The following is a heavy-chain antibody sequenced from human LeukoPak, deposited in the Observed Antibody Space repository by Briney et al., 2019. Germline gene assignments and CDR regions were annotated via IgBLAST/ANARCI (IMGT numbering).Heavy chain of an antibody. J-gene: IGHJ6*02. CDR2: MNPNSGNT. D-gene: IGHD5-18*01. CDR1: GYTFTSYD. V-gene: IGHV1-8*01. Sequence: GASVKASCKASGYTFTSYDINWVRQATGKGPEWMGWMNPNSGNTGYAQKFQGRVTMTRNTSISTAYMELSSLRSEDTAVYYCARGPGYSYGYFYYYYGMDVWGQGTSVTVSS. CDR3: ARGPGYSYGYFYYYYGMDV.